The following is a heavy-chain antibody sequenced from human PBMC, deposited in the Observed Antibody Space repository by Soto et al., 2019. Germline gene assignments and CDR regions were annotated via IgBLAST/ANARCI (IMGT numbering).Heavy chain of an antibody. CDR2: IYPGDSDT. CDR3: ARGMDTAMDIYYYGMDV. V-gene: IGHV5-51*01. CDR1: GYSFTSYL. D-gene: IGHD5-18*01. Sequence: PGESLKISCKGSGYSFTSYLIGWVRQMPGKGLEWMGIIYPGDSDTRYSPSFQGQVTISADKSISTAYLQWSSLKASDTAMYYCARGMDTAMDIYYYGMDVWGQGTTVTVSS. J-gene: IGHJ6*02.